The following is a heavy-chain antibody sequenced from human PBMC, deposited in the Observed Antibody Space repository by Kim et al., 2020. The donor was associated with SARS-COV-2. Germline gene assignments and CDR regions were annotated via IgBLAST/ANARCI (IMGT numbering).Heavy chain of an antibody. CDR3: ASRGYRGFELDY. Sequence: YNPSLRSRVTISVDTSTNPFSLKRSSVTAADTAVYYCASRGYRGFELDYWGQVTLVTVSS. J-gene: IGHJ4*02. V-gene: IGHV4-31*02. D-gene: IGHD5-12*01.